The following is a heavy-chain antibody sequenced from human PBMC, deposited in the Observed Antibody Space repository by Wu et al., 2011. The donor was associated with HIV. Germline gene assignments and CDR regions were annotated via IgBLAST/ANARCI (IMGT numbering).Heavy chain of an antibody. CDR1: GYTFTSYY. Sequence: QVQLVQSGAEVKKPGASVKVSCKASGYTFTSYYMHWVRQAPGQGLEWMGIINPSGGSTSHAQKFQGRVTMTRDTSTSTVYMEVSSLRSEDTAVYYCARGGSVEGYCSSTKCYYGMDVWGKGPRSPSP. V-gene: IGHV1-46*01. J-gene: IGHJ6*01. CDR2: INPSGGST. CDR3: ARGGSVEGYCSSTKCYYGMDV. D-gene: IGHD2-2*01.